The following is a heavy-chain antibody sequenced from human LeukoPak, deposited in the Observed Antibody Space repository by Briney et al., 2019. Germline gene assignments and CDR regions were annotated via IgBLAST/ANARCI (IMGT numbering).Heavy chain of an antibody. CDR3: AGEWLQWMGAFDI. V-gene: IGHV4-59*01. Sequence: PSETLSLTCTVSGGSLSSYYWSWIRQPPGKGLEWIGYIYYSGSTNYNPSLKSRVTISVDTSKNQFSLKLSSVTAADTDVYYCAGEWLQWMGAFDIWRQGTMVTVSS. CDR1: GGSLSSYY. J-gene: IGHJ3*02. D-gene: IGHD5-24*01. CDR2: IYYSGST.